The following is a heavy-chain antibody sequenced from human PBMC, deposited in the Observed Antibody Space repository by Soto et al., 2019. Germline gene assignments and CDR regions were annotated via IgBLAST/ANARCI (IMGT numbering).Heavy chain of an antibody. CDR2: ISGSGGST. CDR3: AKDAGIVVVPAAISFDY. Sequence: EVQLLESGGGLVQPGGSLRLSCAASGFTFSSYAMSWVRQAPGKGLEWVSAISGSGGSTYYADSVKGRFTISRDNSKNTLYLKMNSLRAEDTAVYYCAKDAGIVVVPAAISFDYWGQGTLVTVSS. V-gene: IGHV3-23*01. D-gene: IGHD2-2*01. CDR1: GFTFSSYA. J-gene: IGHJ4*02.